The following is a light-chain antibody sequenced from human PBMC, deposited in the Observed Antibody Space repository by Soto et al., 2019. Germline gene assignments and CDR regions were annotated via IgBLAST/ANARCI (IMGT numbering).Light chain of an antibody. CDR2: TAS. CDR1: QSIRNH. CDR3: QQSYSSPPT. J-gene: IGKJ1*01. Sequence: DIQMTQSPSSLSASVEDRVIITCRASQSIRNHLNWYQQKPGKAPKLLIFTASSLQSGVPSRFSGSRSGPDFTLTISSLQPEDFSTYYCQQSYSSPPTFGKGTKVDIK. V-gene: IGKV1-39*01.